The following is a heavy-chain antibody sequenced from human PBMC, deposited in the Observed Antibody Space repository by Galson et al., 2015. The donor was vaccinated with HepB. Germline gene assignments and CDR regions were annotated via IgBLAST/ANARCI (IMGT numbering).Heavy chain of an antibody. V-gene: IGHV1-8*01. CDR2: MNPNSGNT. Sequence: SVKVSCKASGYTFTSYDINWVRQATGQGLEWMGWMNPNSGNTGYAQKFQGRVTMTRNTSISTAYMELSSLRSEDTAVYYCARTKTKSMVYAAYYYMDVWGKGTTVTVSS. D-gene: IGHD2-8*01. CDR3: ARTKTKSMVYAAYYYMDV. CDR1: GYTFTSYD. J-gene: IGHJ6*03.